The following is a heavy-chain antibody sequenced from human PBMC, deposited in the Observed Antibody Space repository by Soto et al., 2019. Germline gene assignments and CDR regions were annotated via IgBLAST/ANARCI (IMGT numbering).Heavy chain of an antibody. Sequence: PGGSLRLSCAASGFTFSDYYMSWIRQAPGKGLEWVAVIWYDGTTKNYADSVKGRFTISRDSSKNTVYLQVDSLKVEDTAVYYCARDVDRTSHLNWFDPWGQGVMVTVSS. J-gene: IGHJ5*02. CDR3: ARDVDRTSHLNWFDP. CDR2: IWYDGTTK. V-gene: IGHV3-33*08. D-gene: IGHD5-12*01. CDR1: GFTFSDYY.